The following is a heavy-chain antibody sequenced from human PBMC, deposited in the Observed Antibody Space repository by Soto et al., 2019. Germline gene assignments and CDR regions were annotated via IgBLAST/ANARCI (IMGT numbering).Heavy chain of an antibody. CDR1: GFTFSSYW. J-gene: IGHJ4*02. CDR2: INSDGSAT. D-gene: IGHD2-2*02. CDR3: ARSWYQLLYGIDY. Sequence: GGSLRLSCAASGFTFSSYWMHWVRQAPGKGLVWVSRINSDGSATTYADSVRGRFTISRDNAKNTLYLQMNSLRAEDTAVYYCARSWYQLLYGIDYWGQGNLVTVSS. V-gene: IGHV3-74*01.